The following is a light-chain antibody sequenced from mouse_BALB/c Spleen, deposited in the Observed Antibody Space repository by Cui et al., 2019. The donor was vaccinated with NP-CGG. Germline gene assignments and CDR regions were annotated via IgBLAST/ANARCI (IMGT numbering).Light chain of an antibody. V-gene: IGLV1*01. Sequence: QVVVTQESALTTSPGEKVTLTCRSSNGTVTNNNYANWLQEKPDHLFTGLIGGTNNRAPGVPARFSGSLIGDKTALTNTGAQTEDEAIYFCALWYNNHWVFGGGTKLTVL. CDR3: ALWYNNHWV. J-gene: IGLJ1*01. CDR1: NGTVTNNNY. CDR2: GTN.